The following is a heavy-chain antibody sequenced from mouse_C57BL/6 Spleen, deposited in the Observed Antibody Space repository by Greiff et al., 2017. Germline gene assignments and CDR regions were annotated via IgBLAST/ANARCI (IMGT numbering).Heavy chain of an antibody. CDR2: ISYDGSN. CDR3: ARERASYGSSSGAMDY. D-gene: IGHD1-1*01. V-gene: IGHV3-6*01. Sequence: EVKLQESGPGLVKPSQSLSLTCSVTGYSITSGYYWNWIRQFPGNKLEWMGYISYDGSNNYNPSLKNRISITRDTSKNQFFLKLNSVTTEDTATYYCARERASYGSSSGAMDYWGQGTSVTVSS. CDR1: GYSITSGYY. J-gene: IGHJ4*01.